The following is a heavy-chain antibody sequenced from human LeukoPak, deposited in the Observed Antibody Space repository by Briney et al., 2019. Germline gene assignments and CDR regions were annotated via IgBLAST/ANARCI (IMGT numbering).Heavy chain of an antibody. Sequence: GASVKVSCKASGYTFTSYGISWVRQAPGQGLEWMGWISAYNGNTNYAQKLQGRVTMTTDTSTSTAYMELRSLRSDDTAVYYCAIDKGDVVVTASFDYWGQGTLVTVSS. V-gene: IGHV1-18*01. CDR1: GYTFTSYG. CDR3: AIDKGDVVVTASFDY. J-gene: IGHJ4*02. D-gene: IGHD2-21*02. CDR2: ISAYNGNT.